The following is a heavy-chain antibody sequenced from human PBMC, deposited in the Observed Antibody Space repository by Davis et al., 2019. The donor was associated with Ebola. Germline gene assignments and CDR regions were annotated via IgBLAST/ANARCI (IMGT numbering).Heavy chain of an antibody. Sequence: GGSLRLSCAVSGFTFTNYAMHWVRQAPGKGLEWVAVISIDGSNKNHADSVQGRFTVSRDNSKNTLYLQMNSLRPEDTAVYYCSRGEGRYYHDSSGYYPFEFWGQGALVTVSS. CDR3: SRGEGRYYHDSSGYYPFEF. D-gene: IGHD3-22*01. J-gene: IGHJ4*02. CDR2: ISIDGSNK. CDR1: GFTFTNYA. V-gene: IGHV3-30*04.